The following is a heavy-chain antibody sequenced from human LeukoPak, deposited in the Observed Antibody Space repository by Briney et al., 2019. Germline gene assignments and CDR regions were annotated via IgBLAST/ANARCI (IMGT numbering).Heavy chain of an antibody. V-gene: IGHV3-30*04. CDR1: GFTFSSYA. J-gene: IGHJ6*02. Sequence: GGSPRLSCAASGFTFSSYAMHWVRQAPGKGLEWVAVISYDGSNKYYADSVKGRFTISRDNSKNTLYLQMNSLRAEDTAVYYCARDRGITIFGVVIIEAYYGMDVWGQGTTVTVSS. CDR2: ISYDGSNK. CDR3: ARDRGITIFGVVIIEAYYGMDV. D-gene: IGHD3-3*01.